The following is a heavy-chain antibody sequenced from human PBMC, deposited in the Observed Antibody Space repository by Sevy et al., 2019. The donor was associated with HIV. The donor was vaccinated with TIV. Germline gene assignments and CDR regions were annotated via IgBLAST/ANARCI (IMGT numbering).Heavy chain of an antibody. CDR3: AREGCTKPHDY. CDR1: GFTFSKHS. V-gene: IGHV3-23*01. D-gene: IGHD2-8*01. Sequence: GESLKISCAASGFTFSKHSMSWIRQTPGKGLEWVSTFSFGCGKINYADSVKGRFTISRDDSRNTFYLQMNSLRAEDTAIYYCAREGCTKPHDYWGQGTVVTVSS. CDR2: FSFGCGKI. J-gene: IGHJ4*02.